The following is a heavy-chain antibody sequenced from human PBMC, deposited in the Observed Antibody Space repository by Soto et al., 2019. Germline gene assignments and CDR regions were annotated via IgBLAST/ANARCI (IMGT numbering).Heavy chain of an antibody. CDR3: ARGGGSSIVGATIAYYYYGMDV. V-gene: IGHV1-69*13. J-gene: IGHJ6*02. D-gene: IGHD1-26*01. CDR1: GGTFSSFA. Sequence: ASVKVSCKASGGTFSSFAIRWVRQAPGQGLEWMGGIIPIFGTANYAQKFQGRVTITADESTSTAYMELSSLRSEDTAVYYCARGGGSSIVGATIAYYYYGMDVWGQGTTVTVSS. CDR2: IIPIFGTA.